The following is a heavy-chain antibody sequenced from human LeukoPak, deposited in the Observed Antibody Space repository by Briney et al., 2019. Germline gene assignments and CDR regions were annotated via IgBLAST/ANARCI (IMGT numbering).Heavy chain of an antibody. J-gene: IGHJ6*02. D-gene: IGHD2-2*01. CDR2: INTGNGNT. Sequence: ASVKVSCKASGYTFTSYAIHWVRQAPRQRLEWMGWINTGNGNTKYSQNFQGRVTITRDTSASTAYMELSSLRSEDTAVYYCARDLTECSSSSCSQDYYYGMDVWGQGTTVTVSS. CDR1: GYTFTSYA. CDR3: ARDLTECSSSSCSQDYYYGMDV. V-gene: IGHV1-3*04.